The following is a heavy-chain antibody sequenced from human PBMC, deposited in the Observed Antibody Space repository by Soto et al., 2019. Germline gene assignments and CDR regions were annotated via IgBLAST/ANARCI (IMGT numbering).Heavy chain of an antibody. D-gene: IGHD5-18*01. CDR1: GFTFSNYA. V-gene: IGHV3-30-3*01. Sequence: QPGGSLRLSCAASGFTFSNYAMHWVRQAPGKGLEWVAVISYDGSNKYYADSVKGRFTISRDNSKNTLYLQMNSLRAEDTAVYYCARDPLWGTAMVLWYFDLWGRGTLVTVSS. CDR3: ARDPLWGTAMVLWYFDL. CDR2: ISYDGSNK. J-gene: IGHJ2*01.